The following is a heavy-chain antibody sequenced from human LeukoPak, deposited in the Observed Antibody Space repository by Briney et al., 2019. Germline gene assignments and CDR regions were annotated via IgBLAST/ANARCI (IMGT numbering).Heavy chain of an antibody. V-gene: IGHV3-7*01. CDR1: GFTFSSYA. Sequence: GGSLRLSCAASGFTFSSYAMSWVRQAPGKGLEWVANIKEDGSEKYYMDSVKGRFTISRDNAKNSLYLQMNSLRAEDTAVYYCARGGDWYGSWGQGTLVTVSS. CDR2: IKEDGSEK. J-gene: IGHJ5*01. D-gene: IGHD2-15*01. CDR3: ARGGDWYGS.